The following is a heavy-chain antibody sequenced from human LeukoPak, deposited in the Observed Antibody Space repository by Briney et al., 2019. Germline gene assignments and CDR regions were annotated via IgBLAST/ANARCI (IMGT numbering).Heavy chain of an antibody. J-gene: IGHJ4*02. V-gene: IGHV4-39*01. CDR2: IYYSGST. CDR3: ARPNDSSGYPTY. D-gene: IGHD3-22*01. CDR1: GGSISSSSYY. Sequence: PSETLSLTCTVSGGSISSSSYYWGWIRQPPGKGLEWIGSIYYSGSTYYNPSLKSRVTISVDTSKNQFSLKLSSVTAADTAVHYCARPNDSSGYPTYWGQGTLVTVSS.